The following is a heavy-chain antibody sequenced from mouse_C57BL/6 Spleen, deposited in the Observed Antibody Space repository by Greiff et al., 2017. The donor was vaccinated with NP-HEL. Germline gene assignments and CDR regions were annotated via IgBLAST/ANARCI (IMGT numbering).Heavy chain of an antibody. CDR1: GYTFTDYE. J-gene: IGHJ3*01. CDR3: TRGYDSWFAY. V-gene: IGHV1-15*01. CDR2: IDPETGGT. Sequence: VQLQQSGAELVRPGASVTLSCKASGYTFTDYEMHWVKQTPVHGLEWIGAIDPETGGTAYNQKFKGKAILTADKSSSTAYMELRSLTSEDSAVYYCTRGYDSWFAYWGQGTLVTVSA. D-gene: IGHD2-2*01.